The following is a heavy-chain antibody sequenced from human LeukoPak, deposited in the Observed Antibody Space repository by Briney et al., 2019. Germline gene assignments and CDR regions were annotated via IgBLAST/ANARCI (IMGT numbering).Heavy chain of an antibody. V-gene: IGHV4-4*02. CDR2: IYHSGST. J-gene: IGHJ6*02. CDR1: GGSISSSNW. CDR3: ARAVDFIAAAGKYYYYGMDV. Sequence: SETLSLTCAVSGGSISSSNWWSWVRQPPGKGLEWIGEIYHSGSTNYNPSLKSRVTISVDKSKNQFSLKLSSVTAADTAVYYCARAVDFIAAAGKYYYYGMDVWGQGTTVTVSS. D-gene: IGHD6-13*01.